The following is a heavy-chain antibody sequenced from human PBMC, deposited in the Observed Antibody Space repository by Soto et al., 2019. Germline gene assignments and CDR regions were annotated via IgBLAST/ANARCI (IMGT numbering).Heavy chain of an antibody. D-gene: IGHD4-17*01. CDR3: AIDTTVGSDALDI. Sequence: QVQLVQSGAEMGQPGASVKVSCKASGCTFTNYGITWVRQAPGQGLEWMGWISAYNGNTNYEQKFQDRVTMTTDTSTSTAYMEVRSLRYDDAAVYYCAIDTTVGSDALDIWGQGTMVTVSS. J-gene: IGHJ3*02. CDR2: ISAYNGNT. CDR1: GCTFTNYG. V-gene: IGHV1-18*01.